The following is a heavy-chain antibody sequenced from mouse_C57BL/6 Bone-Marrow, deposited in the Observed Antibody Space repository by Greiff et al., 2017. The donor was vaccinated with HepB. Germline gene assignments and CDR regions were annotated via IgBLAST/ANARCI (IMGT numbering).Heavy chain of an antibody. CDR3: TGGSSPYWYFDV. CDR2: IDPEDGDT. Sequence: VQLKESGAELVRPGASVKLSCTASGFNIKDYYMNWVKQRPEQGLEWIGRIDPEDGDTEYAPKFQGKATMTADTSSNTAYLQLSSLTSEDTAVYYCTGGSSPYWYFDVWGTGTTVTVSS. D-gene: IGHD1-1*01. CDR1: GFNIKDYY. J-gene: IGHJ1*03. V-gene: IGHV14-1*01.